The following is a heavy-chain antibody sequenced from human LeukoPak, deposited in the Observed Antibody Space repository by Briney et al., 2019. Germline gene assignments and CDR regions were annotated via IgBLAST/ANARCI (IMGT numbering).Heavy chain of an antibody. J-gene: IGHJ4*02. Sequence: GESLKISCKGSGYRFTSYWIGWVRQMPGKGLECMGIIYPGDSDTRYSPSFQGQVTISADKSISTAYLQWSSLKASDTAMYYCVGGDYYDSSGYYFSYWGQGTLVTVSS. D-gene: IGHD3-22*01. CDR1: GYRFTSYW. CDR2: IYPGDSDT. V-gene: IGHV5-51*01. CDR3: VGGDYYDSSGYYFSY.